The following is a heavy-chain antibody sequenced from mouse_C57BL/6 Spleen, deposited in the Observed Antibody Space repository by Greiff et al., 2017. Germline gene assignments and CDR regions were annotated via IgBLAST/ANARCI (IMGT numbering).Heavy chain of an antibody. J-gene: IGHJ4*01. Sequence: QVQLKQSGAELVRPGASVTLSCKASGYTFTDYEMHWVKQTPVHGLEWIGAIDPETGGTAYNQKFKGKAILTADKSSSTAYMELRSLTSEDSAVYYCTRPYYYGSSYYAMGYWGQGTSVTVSS. V-gene: IGHV1-15*01. CDR2: IDPETGGT. CDR1: GYTFTDYE. CDR3: TRPYYYGSSYYAMGY. D-gene: IGHD1-1*01.